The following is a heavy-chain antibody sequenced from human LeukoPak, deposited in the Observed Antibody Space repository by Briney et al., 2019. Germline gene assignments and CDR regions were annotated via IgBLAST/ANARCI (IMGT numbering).Heavy chain of an antibody. J-gene: IGHJ4*02. Sequence: ASVKVSCKASAYTFTGYYMHWVRQAPGQGLEWMGWINPNSGDTNFAQKFQGRVTMTGDTSISTAYMELSSLRSDDTAIYYCAREYCSGGSCHRFLDYWGQGTLVTVSS. CDR3: AREYCSGGSCHRFLDY. CDR2: INPNSGDT. D-gene: IGHD2-15*01. V-gene: IGHV1-2*02. CDR1: AYTFTGYY.